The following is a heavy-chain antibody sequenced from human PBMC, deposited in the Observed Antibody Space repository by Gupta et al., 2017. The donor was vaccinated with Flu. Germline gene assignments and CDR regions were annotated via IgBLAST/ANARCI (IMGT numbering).Heavy chain of an antibody. J-gene: IGHJ4*02. CDR1: YW. CDR2: INSDGSNT. D-gene: IGHD2-15*01. V-gene: IGHV3-74*01. Sequence: YWIHWVRQAPGKGLVWVSRINSDGSNTDYAESVKGRFTISRDNAKNTLYLQMNSLRAEDTAVYYCAREGLGGFCSGEGCRRQGLDYWGQGTLVTVSS. CDR3: AREGLGGFCSGEGCRRQGLDY.